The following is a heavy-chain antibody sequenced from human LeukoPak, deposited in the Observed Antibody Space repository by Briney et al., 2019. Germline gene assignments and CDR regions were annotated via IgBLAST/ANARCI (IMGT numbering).Heavy chain of an antibody. V-gene: IGHV3-73*01. J-gene: IGHJ4*02. CDR1: GFSSSGAA. CDR3: TRHVQGGDSSGYADY. CDR2: IRSKGNNYAT. Sequence: SGGSLKLSCAASGFSSSGAAMHWVRQASGKGLEWVGRIRSKGNNYATAYAASVKGRFTISRDDSKNTAYLQMNSLEIEDTAVYYCTRHVQGGDSSGYADYWGQGTLVTVSS. D-gene: IGHD3-22*01.